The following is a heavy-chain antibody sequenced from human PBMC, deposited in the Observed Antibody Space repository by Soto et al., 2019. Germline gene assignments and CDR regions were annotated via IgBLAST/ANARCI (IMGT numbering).Heavy chain of an antibody. CDR3: ARGVGSGSYYNQYNLFDP. CDR2: INVYNGNT. CDR1: GYTFTNYG. J-gene: IGHJ5*02. D-gene: IGHD3-10*01. V-gene: IGHV1-18*01. Sequence: QVQLVQSGGEVKKPGASVKVSCKASGYTFTNYGISWVRQAPGQGLEWMGWINVYNGNTKHAQKVQARVTMTTDTSTSTAYMELRSLRSDDTAVYYCARGVGSGSYYNQYNLFDPWGQGTLATFSS.